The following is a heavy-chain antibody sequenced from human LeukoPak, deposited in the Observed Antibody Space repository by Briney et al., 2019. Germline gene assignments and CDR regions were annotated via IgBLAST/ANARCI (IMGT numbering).Heavy chain of an antibody. CDR3: AGWGCSGGSCHFDY. CDR2: IYYSGST. J-gene: IGHJ4*02. CDR1: GGPISSYY. Sequence: SETLSLTCTVSGGPISSYYWSWIRQPPGKGLEWIGYIYYSGSTNYNPSLKSRVTISVDTSKNQFSLKLSSVTAADTAVYYCAGWGCSGGSCHFDYRGQGTLVTVSS. V-gene: IGHV4-59*08. D-gene: IGHD2-15*01.